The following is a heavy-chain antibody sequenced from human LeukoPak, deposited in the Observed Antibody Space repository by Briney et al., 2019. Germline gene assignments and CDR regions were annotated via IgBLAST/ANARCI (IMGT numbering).Heavy chain of an antibody. CDR1: GYTFTGYY. V-gene: IGHV1-2*04. J-gene: IGHJ3*02. CDR2: INPNSGGT. D-gene: IGHD1-26*01. CDR3: AVEYSGSYGDAFDI. Sequence: ASVKVSCKASGYTFTGYYMHWVRQAPGQGLEWMGWINPNSGGTNYAQKFQGWVTMTRDTSISTAYMELSRLRSDDTAVYYCAVEYSGSYGDAFDIWGQGTMVTVSS.